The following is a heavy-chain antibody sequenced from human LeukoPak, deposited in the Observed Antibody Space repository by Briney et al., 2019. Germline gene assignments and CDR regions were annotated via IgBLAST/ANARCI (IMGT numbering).Heavy chain of an antibody. J-gene: IGHJ5*02. V-gene: IGHV4-61*02. CDR2: IYTSGGT. CDR3: ARTMIVPINWFDP. CDR1: GGSISSGSYY. Sequence: TLSLTCTVSGGSISSGSYYWSWIRQPAGKGLEWIGRIYTSGGTNYNPSLKSRVTISVDTSKNQFSLKLSSVTAADTAVYYCARTMIVPINWFDPWGQGTLVTVSS. D-gene: IGHD3-22*01.